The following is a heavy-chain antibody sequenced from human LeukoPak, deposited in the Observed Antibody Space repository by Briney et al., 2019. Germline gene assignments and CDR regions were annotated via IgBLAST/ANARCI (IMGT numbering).Heavy chain of an antibody. D-gene: IGHD6-6*01. J-gene: IGHJ3*02. CDR3: ARDRSIAARNTAFDI. Sequence: GGSLRLSCAASGFTFSSYAMHWVRQAPGKGLEWVAVISYDGSNKYYADSVKGRFTISRDNSKNTLYLQMNSLRAEDTAVYYCARDRSIAARNTAFDIWGQGTMVTVSS. CDR2: ISYDGSNK. CDR1: GFTFSSYA. V-gene: IGHV3-30-3*01.